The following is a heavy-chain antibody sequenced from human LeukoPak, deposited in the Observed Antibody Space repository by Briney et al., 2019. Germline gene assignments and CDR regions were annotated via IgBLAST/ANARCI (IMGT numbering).Heavy chain of an antibody. CDR3: ARFVGSDSSGYFDY. V-gene: IGHV3-33*08. J-gene: IGHJ4*02. D-gene: IGHD3-22*01. Sequence: GGSLRLSCAASGFTFSDYYMSWIRQAPGKGLEWVTFIWYDGSNKDYADSVKGRFTISRDNSKNTLYLQMNSLRAEDTAVYYCARFVGSDSSGYFDYWGQGTLVTVSS. CDR1: GFTFSDYY. CDR2: IWYDGSNK.